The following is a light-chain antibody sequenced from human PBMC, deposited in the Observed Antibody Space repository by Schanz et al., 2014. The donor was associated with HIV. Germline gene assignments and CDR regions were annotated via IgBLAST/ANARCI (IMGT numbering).Light chain of an antibody. CDR2: AAS. V-gene: IGKV1-12*01. CDR1: QGISSW. J-gene: IGKJ2*01. CDR3: QQSHTYPYT. Sequence: DIQMTQSPSSVSASVGDRVTITCRASQGISSWLAWYQQKSGRAPKLLIYAASSLQSGVPSRFSGSGSGTEFTLTINSLQPDDFATYFCQQSHTYPYTFGQGTKLETK.